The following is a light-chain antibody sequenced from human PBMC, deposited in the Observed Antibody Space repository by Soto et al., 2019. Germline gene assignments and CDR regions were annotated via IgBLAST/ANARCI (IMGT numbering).Light chain of an antibody. V-gene: IGKV1-39*01. CDR3: QQSYSTTT. CDR2: TAS. J-gene: IGKJ4*01. CDR1: QNIRNY. Sequence: DIPMTQSPSSLSASVGDRVTITCRASQNIRNYLNWYQQKPGKAPKLLIYTASTLQSGVPSRFSGSGSGTDFTLTISSLQPEDFATYYCQQSYSTTTFGGGTKVEIK.